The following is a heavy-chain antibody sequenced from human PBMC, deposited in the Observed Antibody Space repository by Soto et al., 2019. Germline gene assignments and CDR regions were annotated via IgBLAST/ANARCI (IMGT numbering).Heavy chain of an antibody. CDR2: ISGSGGST. D-gene: IGHD6-6*01. V-gene: IGHV3-23*01. CDR3: AKGGASSSLWGDY. CDR1: GFTFSSYA. Sequence: EVPLLESGGGLVQPGGSLRLACAASGFTFSSYAMSWVRQAPGKGLEWVSAISGSGGSTYYADSVKGRFTISRDNSKNTLSLQMNSLRAEDTAVYYCAKGGASSSLWGDYWGQGTLVTVSS. J-gene: IGHJ4*02.